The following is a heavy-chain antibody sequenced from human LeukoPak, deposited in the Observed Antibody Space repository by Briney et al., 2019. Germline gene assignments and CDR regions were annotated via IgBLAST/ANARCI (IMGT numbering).Heavy chain of an antibody. Sequence: GGSLRLSCAASGFTFSRYWMTWVRQAPGKGLQWVADIKPDGSAGSYVDSVKGRFTIPRDNAKSSLYLQMNSLRAEDTAVYYCARALESGNSDAGYWGQGTLVTVSS. CDR3: ARALESGNSDAGY. J-gene: IGHJ4*02. CDR1: GFTFSRYW. V-gene: IGHV3-7*04. D-gene: IGHD4-23*01. CDR2: IKPDGSAG.